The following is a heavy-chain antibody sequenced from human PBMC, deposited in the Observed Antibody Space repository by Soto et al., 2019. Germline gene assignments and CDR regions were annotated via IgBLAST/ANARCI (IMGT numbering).Heavy chain of an antibody. CDR1: ADALSNFY. V-gene: IGHV4-59*03. Sequence: SQALSRTCIVSADALSNFYWSWIRQTPGRGLEWIGCVHESGSTDYNPSLKGRVTISLHTSKSQFSLSLRSATAADTATHYWARGTRALITSFFTYWGQGIPVTVSS. CDR3: ARGTRALITSFFTY. D-gene: IGHD1-20*01. J-gene: IGHJ4*02. CDR2: VHESGST.